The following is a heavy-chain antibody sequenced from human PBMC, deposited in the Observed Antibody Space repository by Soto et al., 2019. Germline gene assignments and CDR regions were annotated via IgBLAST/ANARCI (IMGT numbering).Heavy chain of an antibody. Sequence: SVKVSCKASGGTFSIYAISCVLQSPLQWLEWMGGIIPIFGTANYAQKFQGRVTITADESTSTAYMELSSLRSEDTAVYYCAREASNYYDSSGYCDYWGQGTLVTVSS. CDR1: GGTFSIYA. V-gene: IGHV1-69*13. CDR3: AREASNYYDSSGYCDY. CDR2: IIPIFGTA. D-gene: IGHD3-22*01. J-gene: IGHJ4*02.